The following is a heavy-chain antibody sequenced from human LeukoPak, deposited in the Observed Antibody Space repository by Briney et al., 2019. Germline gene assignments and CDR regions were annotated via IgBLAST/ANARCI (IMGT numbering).Heavy chain of an antibody. V-gene: IGHV3-33*01. CDR3: ARAGPYEGPYDGSGFYPDAIDF. J-gene: IGHJ3*01. Sequence: PGGSLRLSCAASGFIFRTYGMHWIRQPPPKELEWVAAIWYDESNKYYADSVKGRFTISRDDSRNTLYLQMNSRSAEYTAGYYFARAGPYEGPYDGSGFYPDAIDFCSEATMLTVSS. D-gene: IGHD3-22*01. CDR2: IWYDESNK. CDR1: GFIFRTYG.